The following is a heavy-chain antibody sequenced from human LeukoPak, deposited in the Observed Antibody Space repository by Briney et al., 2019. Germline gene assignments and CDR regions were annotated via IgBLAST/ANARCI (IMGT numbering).Heavy chain of an antibody. D-gene: IGHD1-26*01. CDR1: GFTFSRYS. CDR2: ISISSNYI. V-gene: IGHV3-21*01. Sequence: PGGSLRLSCAASGFTFSRYSMNWVRQAPGKGLEWVSSISISSNYIYYADSVKGRFTISRDNAKNSLYLQMNSLRAEDTAVYYCAREKGIVVTDAFDIWGQGTMVTVSS. J-gene: IGHJ3*02. CDR3: AREKGIVVTDAFDI.